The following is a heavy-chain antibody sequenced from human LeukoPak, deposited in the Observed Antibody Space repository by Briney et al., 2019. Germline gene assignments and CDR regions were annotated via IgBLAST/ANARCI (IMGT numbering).Heavy chain of an antibody. CDR1: GGSITSYY. J-gene: IGHJ4*02. Sequence: PSETLSLTCTVSGGSITSYYWSWIRQPPGKGLEWIGHIYYNGNTNYNPSLKSRVTISVDTSKNQFSLKLSSVTAADTAVYYCARRRCTSCPFEYWGQGTLVTVSS. CDR2: IYYNGNT. CDR3: ARRRCTSCPFEY. V-gene: IGHV4-59*08. D-gene: IGHD2-2*01.